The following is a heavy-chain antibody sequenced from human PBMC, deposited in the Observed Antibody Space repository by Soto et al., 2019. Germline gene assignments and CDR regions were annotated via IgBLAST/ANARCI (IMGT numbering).Heavy chain of an antibody. CDR2: IKSKTDGGTT. Sequence: EVQLVESGGGLVKPGGSLRVSCVASGFSFSNGWMAWVRQAPGKGLEWVGRIKSKTDGGTTDYAAPVKGRFSISRDDSKNTLYLEFNSLKSEDTAVYYCTTDGHFDYWGQGTLVTVSS. J-gene: IGHJ4*02. CDR3: TTDGHFDY. CDR1: GFSFSNGW. V-gene: IGHV3-15*01.